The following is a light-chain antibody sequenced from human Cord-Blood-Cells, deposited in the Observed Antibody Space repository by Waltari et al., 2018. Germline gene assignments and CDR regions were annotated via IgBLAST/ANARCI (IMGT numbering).Light chain of an antibody. CDR2: WAS. CDR1: QSVLYSSNNKNY. Sequence: DIVMTQSPDSLAVSLGERATINCKSSQSVLYSSNNKNYLAWYQQKPGQPLKLLIYWASTRESGVPDRFNGSGSGTDFTLTISSLQAEDVAVYYCQQYYSTPWTFGQGTKVEIK. J-gene: IGKJ1*01. V-gene: IGKV4-1*01. CDR3: QQYYSTPWT.